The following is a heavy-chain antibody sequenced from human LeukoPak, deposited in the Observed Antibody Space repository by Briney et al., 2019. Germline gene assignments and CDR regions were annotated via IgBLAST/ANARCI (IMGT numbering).Heavy chain of an antibody. D-gene: IGHD4-11*01. V-gene: IGHV3-48*03. Sequence: GGSLRLSCAASGFTFSSYEMSWVRQAPGKGLEWVSYISSSGSTIYYADSVKGRFTISRDNAKNSLYLQMNSLRAEDTAVYYCASSTRTRLQPDYWGQGTLVTVSS. J-gene: IGHJ4*02. CDR3: ASSTRTRLQPDY. CDR1: GFTFSSYE. CDR2: ISSSGSTI.